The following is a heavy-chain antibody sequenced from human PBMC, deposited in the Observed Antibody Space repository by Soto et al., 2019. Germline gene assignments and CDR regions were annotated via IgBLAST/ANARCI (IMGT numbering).Heavy chain of an antibody. CDR2: ISYDGNNR. CDR3: ARGTFATGRLDR. V-gene: IGHV3-30-3*01. D-gene: IGHD3-16*01. CDR1: GFRFSSYA. J-gene: IGHJ5*02. Sequence: SGGSLRLSCAASGFRFSSYAMHWVRQAPGKGLEWVAVISYDGNNRYYADSVQGRFTVSRDNSKNVLFLQVNSLRSDDSALYYCARGTFATGRLDRWGQGTLVTVSS.